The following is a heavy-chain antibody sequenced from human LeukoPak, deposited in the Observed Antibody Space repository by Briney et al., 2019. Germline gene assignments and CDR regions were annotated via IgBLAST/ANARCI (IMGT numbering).Heavy chain of an antibody. CDR2: IYYSGST. D-gene: IGHD1-1*01. V-gene: IGHV4-59*01. CDR3: ARAGQYIADYFDY. Sequence: PSETLSLTCAVYGGSFSGYYWSWIRQPPGEGLEWIACIYYSGSTNYNPSLKSRVTISVATSKNQFSLKLNSMTAADTAVYYCARAGQYIADYFDYWGQGTLVTVSS. J-gene: IGHJ4*02. CDR1: GGSFSGYY.